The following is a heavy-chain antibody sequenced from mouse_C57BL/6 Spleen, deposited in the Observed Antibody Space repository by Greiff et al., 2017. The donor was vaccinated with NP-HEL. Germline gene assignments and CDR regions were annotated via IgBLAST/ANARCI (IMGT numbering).Heavy chain of an antibody. J-gene: IGHJ3*01. CDR1: GYTFTSYW. CDR3: ARKDGYPAWFAY. Sequence: QVQLQQPGAELVRPGTSVKLSCKASGYTFTSYWMHWVKQRPGQGLEWIGVIDPSDSYTNYNQKFKGKATLTVDTSSSTAYMQLSSLTSEDSAVDYCARKDGYPAWFAYWGQGTLVTVSA. D-gene: IGHD2-3*01. CDR2: IDPSDSYT. V-gene: IGHV1-59*01.